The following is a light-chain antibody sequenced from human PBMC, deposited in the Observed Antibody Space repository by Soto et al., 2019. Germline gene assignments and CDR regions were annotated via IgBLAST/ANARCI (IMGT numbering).Light chain of an antibody. V-gene: IGKV3-20*01. CDR2: GAS. J-gene: IGKJ5*01. Sequence: EIVLTQSPGTLSLSPGERATLSCRASQSVSSSYLAWYQQKPGQAPRLLIYGASGRATGITDRFSGSGSGTDFTLTISSLEPEDFAVYYCQQYGSSPPVTFGQGTRLEIK. CDR1: QSVSSSY. CDR3: QQYGSSPPVT.